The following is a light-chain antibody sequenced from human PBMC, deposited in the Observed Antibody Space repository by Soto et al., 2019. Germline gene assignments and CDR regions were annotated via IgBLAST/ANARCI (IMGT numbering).Light chain of an antibody. CDR1: SSNVGGYNY. CDR3: SSYAGTNGVL. Sequence: QSALTQPTSASGSPGQSVTISCTGTSSNVGGYNYVSWYQHHPGKAPKLLIYEVTKRPSGVPDRFSGSKSGNTASLTVSGLQAEDETDYYCSSYAGTNGVLFGGGTKLTVL. J-gene: IGLJ2*01. V-gene: IGLV2-8*01. CDR2: EVT.